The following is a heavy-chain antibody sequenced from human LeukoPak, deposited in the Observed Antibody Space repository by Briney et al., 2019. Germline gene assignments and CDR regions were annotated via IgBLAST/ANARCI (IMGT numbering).Heavy chain of an antibody. CDR1: GYTFTSYG. CDR2: ISAYNGNT. Sequence: VASVKVSCKASGYTFTSYGISWVRQAPGQGLEWMGWISAYNGNTNYAQKLQGRVTMTTDTSTSTAYMELRSLRSDDTAVYYCARSEARRGYWYFDLWGRGTLVTVSS. V-gene: IGHV1-18*01. CDR3: ARSEARRGYWYFDL. J-gene: IGHJ2*01.